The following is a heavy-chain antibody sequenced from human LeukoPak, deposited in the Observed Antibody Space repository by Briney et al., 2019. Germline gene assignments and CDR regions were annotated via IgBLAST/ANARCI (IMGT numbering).Heavy chain of an antibody. CDR1: GGSISSYY. V-gene: IGHV4-59*01. Sequence: PSETLSLTCTVSGGSISSYYWSWIRQPPGKGLDWIGYIYHSGSTNYNPSLKSRFTISLDTSKNQFSLKLSSVTAADTAIYYCARGGYYGSGNDFRFDPWGQGTLVTVSS. J-gene: IGHJ5*02. CDR3: ARGGYYGSGNDFRFDP. D-gene: IGHD3-10*01. CDR2: IYHSGST.